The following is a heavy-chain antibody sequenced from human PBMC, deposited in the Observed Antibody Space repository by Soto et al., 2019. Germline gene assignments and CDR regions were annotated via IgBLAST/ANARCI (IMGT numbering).Heavy chain of an antibody. D-gene: IGHD1-26*01. CDR3: ARGGAMGVGY. Sequence: PGGSLRLSCAVSGFTFSNYAMTWVRQAPGKGLEWVSLMSGNGGRIVYADSVKGRLTVSRDNAKNTVYLHVNTLRDEDTAVYYCARGGAMGVGYWGQGTLVTVSS. V-gene: IGHV3-23*01. CDR2: MSGNGGRI. J-gene: IGHJ4*02. CDR1: GFTFSNYA.